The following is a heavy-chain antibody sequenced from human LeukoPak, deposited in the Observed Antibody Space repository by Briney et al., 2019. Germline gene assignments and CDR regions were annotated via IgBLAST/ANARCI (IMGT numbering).Heavy chain of an antibody. D-gene: IGHD1-26*01. V-gene: IGHV3-21*01. CDR1: GFTFSSYS. Sequence: GGPLRLSCAASGFTFSSYSMNWVRQAPGKGLEWVSSISSSSSYIYYADSVKGRFTISRDNAKNSLYLQMNSLRAEDTAVYYCARDERIVGATTPFDYWGQGTLVTVSS. CDR3: ARDERIVGATTPFDY. J-gene: IGHJ4*02. CDR2: ISSSSSYI.